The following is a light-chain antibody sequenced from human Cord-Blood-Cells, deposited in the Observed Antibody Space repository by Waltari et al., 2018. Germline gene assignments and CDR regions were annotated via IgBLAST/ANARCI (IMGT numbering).Light chain of an antibody. CDR1: QSVLYSSNNKNY. V-gene: IGKV4-1*01. Sequence: DIVMTQSPDSLAVSLGERATINCKSSQSVLYSSNNKNYLAWYQQKPGQPPKPLIYCASTRESGVPDRFSGSGSGTDFTLTISSLQAEDVAVYYCQQYYSTPLTFGGGTKVEIK. J-gene: IGKJ4*01. CDR3: QQYYSTPLT. CDR2: CAS.